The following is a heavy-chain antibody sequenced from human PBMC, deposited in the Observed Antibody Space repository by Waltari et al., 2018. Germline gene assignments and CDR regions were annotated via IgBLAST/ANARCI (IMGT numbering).Heavy chain of an antibody. CDR3: ARHWKKSGYRFDP. CDR2: IYYSGST. CDR1: GGSISRSSYY. Sequence: QLQLQESGPGLVKPSVTLSLTCPVSGGSISRSSYYWGWIRQSPGTGLAGIGSIYYSGSTDYNPTLKSRVTISGDTSKNQFSLKLSSVTAADTAVYYCARHWKKSGYRFDPWGQGTLVTVSS. D-gene: IGHD5-12*01. J-gene: IGHJ5*02. V-gene: IGHV4-39*01.